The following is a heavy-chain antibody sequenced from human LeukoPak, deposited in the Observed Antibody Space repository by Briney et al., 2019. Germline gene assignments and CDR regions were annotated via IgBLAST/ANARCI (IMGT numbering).Heavy chain of an antibody. V-gene: IGHV3-48*03. CDR2: ISSSGSTI. CDR1: GFTFSNYE. D-gene: IGHD3-10*02. J-gene: IGHJ6*04. CDR3: AELGITMIGGV. Sequence: GGSLRLSCAASGFTFSNYEMNWVRQAPGKGLEWVSYISSSGSTIYYADSVKGRFAISRDNAKNSLYLQMNSLRAEDTAVYYCAELGITMIGGVWGKGTTVTISS.